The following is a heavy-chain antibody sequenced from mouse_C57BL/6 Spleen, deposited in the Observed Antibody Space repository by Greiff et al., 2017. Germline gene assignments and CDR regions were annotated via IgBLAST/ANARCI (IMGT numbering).Heavy chain of an antibody. V-gene: IGHV5-4*01. D-gene: IGHD2-5*01. CDR2: ISDGGSYT. Sequence: EVKVVESGGGLVKPGGSLKLSCAASGFTFSSYAMSWVRQTPEKRLEWVATISDGGSYTYYPDNVKGRFTISRDNAKNNLYLQMSHLKSEDTAMYYCARDRSNYDAMDYWGQGTSVTVSS. J-gene: IGHJ4*01. CDR3: ARDRSNYDAMDY. CDR1: GFTFSSYA.